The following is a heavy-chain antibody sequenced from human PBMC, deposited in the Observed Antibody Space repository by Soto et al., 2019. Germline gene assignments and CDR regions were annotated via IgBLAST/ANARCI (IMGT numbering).Heavy chain of an antibody. CDR2: IDPKSGGV. J-gene: IGHJ4*02. V-gene: IGHV1-2*04. D-gene: IGHD6-13*01. Sequence: QVQLVQSGAEVKKPGASVKVSCKASGYRFSDNYIHWVRQAPGQGFEWMGWIDPKSGGVNYAQKFQGWVTVTRDTSISTTYMEVSSLKYDDTAMYYCARGVGSSWYDVWGQGTLVTVSS. CDR3: ARGVGSSWYDV. CDR1: GYRFSDNY.